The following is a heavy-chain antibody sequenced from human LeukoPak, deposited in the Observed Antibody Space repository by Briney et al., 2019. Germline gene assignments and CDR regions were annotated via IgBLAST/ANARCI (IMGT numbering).Heavy chain of an antibody. D-gene: IGHD1-7*01. CDR1: GYTFTSYY. CDR2: INPSGGST. V-gene: IGHV1-46*01. CDR3: ARGWIDWNYAGGWFDP. Sequence: ASVKVSCKASGYTFTSYYMHWVRQAPGQGLEWMGIINPSGGSTSYAQKFQGRVTMTRDTSTSTVYMELSSLRSEDTAVYYCARGWIDWNYAGGWFDPWGPGTLVTVSS. J-gene: IGHJ5*02.